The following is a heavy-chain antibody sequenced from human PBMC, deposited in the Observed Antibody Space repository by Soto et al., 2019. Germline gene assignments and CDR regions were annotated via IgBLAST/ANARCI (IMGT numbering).Heavy chain of an antibody. Sequence: QVQLQESAPGLVKPSQTLSLTCTVSGGSVSSGDYYWSWIRQHPGKGLEWIGNIYYSGSTYYHLSLKSRVTISVDTSQNQLSLKLSSVTAADTALYYCARDNPITMVRGVFFDYWGQGTLVTVSS. CDR2: IYYSGST. CDR1: GGSVSSGDYY. CDR3: ARDNPITMVRGVFFDY. D-gene: IGHD3-10*01. J-gene: IGHJ4*02. V-gene: IGHV4-31*03.